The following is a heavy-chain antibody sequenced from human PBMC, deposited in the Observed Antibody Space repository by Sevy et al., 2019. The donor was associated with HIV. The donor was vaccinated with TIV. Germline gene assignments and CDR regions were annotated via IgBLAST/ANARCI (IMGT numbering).Heavy chain of an antibody. CDR3: AKAGVAVAGTFDLFYFDY. Sequence: GGSLRLSCAASGFTFSSYAMSWVRQAPGKGLEWVSTISSRGGRTYYADSVKGRFTISRDNSKNTLSLLMNSLRAEDTALYYCAKAGVAVAGTFDLFYFDYWGQGTLVTVSS. J-gene: IGHJ4*02. D-gene: IGHD6-19*01. CDR1: GFTFSSYA. V-gene: IGHV3-23*01. CDR2: ISSRGGRT.